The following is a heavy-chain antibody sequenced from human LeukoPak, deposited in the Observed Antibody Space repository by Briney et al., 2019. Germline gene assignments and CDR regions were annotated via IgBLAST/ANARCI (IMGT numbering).Heavy chain of an antibody. J-gene: IGHJ4*02. Sequence: SETLSLTCAVYGESFSGHCWSWIRQPPGKGLEWIGEINHSGSTNYNPSLKSRVTISVDTSKNQFSLKLSSVTAADTAVYYCARGSSVTTKRRPYYFDYWGRGTLVTVSS. CDR3: ARGSSVTTKRRPYYFDY. V-gene: IGHV4-34*01. D-gene: IGHD4-17*01. CDR2: INHSGST. CDR1: GESFSGHC.